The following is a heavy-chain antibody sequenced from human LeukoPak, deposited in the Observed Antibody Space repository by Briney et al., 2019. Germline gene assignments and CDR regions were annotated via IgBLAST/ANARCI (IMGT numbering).Heavy chain of an antibody. J-gene: IGHJ6*04. D-gene: IGHD3-22*01. CDR3: ARDYYYSSGYYNEGFTDV. V-gene: IGHV3-11*01. Sequence: GGSLRLSCAASGFTFSYYYMSWIRQAPGKGLEWVSYISSSGSTIYYADSVKGRFTISRNNAKNSLYLQMNSLRAEDTAVYYCARDYYYSSGYYNEGFTDVWGKGTTVTVSS. CDR1: GFTFSYYY. CDR2: ISSSGSTI.